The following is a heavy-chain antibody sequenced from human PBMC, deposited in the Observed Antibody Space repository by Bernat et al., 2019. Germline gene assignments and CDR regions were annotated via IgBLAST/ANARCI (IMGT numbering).Heavy chain of an antibody. V-gene: IGHV3-33*01. Sequence: QVQLVESGGGVVQPGRSLRLSCAASGFTFSSYGMHWVRQAPGKGLEWVAVIWYDGSNKYYADSVKGRFTISRDNSKNTLYLQMNSLRAEDTAVYYCARGAYCTGGVCYYGWFDAWGQGTLVTVSS. D-gene: IGHD2-8*02. CDR1: GFTFSSYG. CDR3: ARGAYCTGGVCYYGWFDA. CDR2: IWYDGSNK. J-gene: IGHJ5*02.